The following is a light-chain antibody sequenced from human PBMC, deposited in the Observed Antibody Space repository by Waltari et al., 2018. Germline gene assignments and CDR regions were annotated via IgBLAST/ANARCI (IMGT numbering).Light chain of an antibody. V-gene: IGKV1-39*01. Sequence: DIQMTQSPMSLSASVGDRVTITCRASQFISTYLNWYQHRPGEAPNLLIYAASTLQSGVPSRFTGSVSGTDFTLTITNLQPEDFATYYCQQTYTIPPWTFGQGTKVEI. CDR2: AAS. CDR1: QFISTY. J-gene: IGKJ1*01. CDR3: QQTYTIPPWT.